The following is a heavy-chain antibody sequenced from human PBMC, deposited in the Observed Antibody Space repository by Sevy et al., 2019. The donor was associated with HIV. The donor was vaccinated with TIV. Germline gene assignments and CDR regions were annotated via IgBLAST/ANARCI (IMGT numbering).Heavy chain of an antibody. CDR1: GFTFSSYG. CDR3: APGYCSPICLIDY. V-gene: IGHV3-30*03. CDR2: ISPDGTNK. Sequence: GGCLRLSCAASGFTFSSYGMHWVRQAPGKGLEWVAVISPDGTNKYYGDSMRGRFTISRDNSKNTLYLQMDTVRVEDTAAYYCAPGYCSPICLIDYWGQGTLVTVSS. D-gene: IGHD2-2*03. J-gene: IGHJ4*02.